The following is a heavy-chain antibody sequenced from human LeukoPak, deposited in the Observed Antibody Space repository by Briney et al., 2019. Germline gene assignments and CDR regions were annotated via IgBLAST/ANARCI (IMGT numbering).Heavy chain of an antibody. D-gene: IGHD4-17*01. CDR2: VRGSGSDT. CDR3: AKGSTFGDLNYFDS. J-gene: IGHJ4*02. CDR1: GFTFSTYA. Sequence: GGSLRLSCAASGFTFSTYAMSWVRQAPGKGLEWVSAVRGSGSDTYYADSVKGRFTISRDTSKNMLYLQMTSLRAEDTALYYCAKGSTFGDLNYFDSWGQGALVSVSS. V-gene: IGHV3-23*01.